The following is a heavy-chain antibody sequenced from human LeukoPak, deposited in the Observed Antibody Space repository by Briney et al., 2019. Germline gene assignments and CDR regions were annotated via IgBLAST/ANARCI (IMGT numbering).Heavy chain of an antibody. Sequence: PSETLSLTCTVSGGSISSYYWSWIRQPPGKGLEWIGYIYYSGSTNYNPSLKSRVTISVDTSKNQFSRKLSSVTAADTVVYYCASGSGGYAFDIWGQGTMVTVSS. J-gene: IGHJ3*02. V-gene: IGHV4-59*01. D-gene: IGHD6-19*01. CDR1: GGSISSYY. CDR2: IYYSGST. CDR3: ASGSGGYAFDI.